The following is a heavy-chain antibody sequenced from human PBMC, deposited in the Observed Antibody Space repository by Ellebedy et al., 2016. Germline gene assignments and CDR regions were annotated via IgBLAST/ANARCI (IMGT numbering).Heavy chain of an antibody. Sequence: GGSLRLXXAASGLSFNTFFMSWVRQAPGKGLEWVSTISADIDNTRFADSVKGRFSVSRDNSRNTVYLRMSNLRVEDTALYYCRQGHYFDQWGQGALVTVSS. CDR2: ISADIDNT. J-gene: IGHJ4*02. CDR3: RQGHYFDQ. V-gene: IGHV3-23*01. CDR1: GLSFNTFF.